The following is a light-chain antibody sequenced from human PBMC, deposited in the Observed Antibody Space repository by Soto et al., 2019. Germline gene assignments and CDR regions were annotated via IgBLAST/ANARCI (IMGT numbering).Light chain of an antibody. J-gene: IGLJ1*01. CDR1: SSDIGGYNY. V-gene: IGLV2-8*01. CDR3: SSYAGSYRV. CDR2: EVS. Sequence: QSALTQPPSASGSPGQSVTISCTGTSSDIGGYNYVSWYQQHPGKAPKLLIYEVSKRPSGVPVRFSGSKSGNTASLTVSGLQAEDEADYYCSSYAGSYRVFGTGTKLTVL.